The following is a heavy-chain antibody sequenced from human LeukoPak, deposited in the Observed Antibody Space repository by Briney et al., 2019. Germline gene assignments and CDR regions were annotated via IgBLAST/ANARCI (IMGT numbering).Heavy chain of an antibody. V-gene: IGHV3-33*01. D-gene: IGHD5-18*01. Sequence: GGSLRLSCAASGFTFSSYGMHWVRQAPGKGLECGAVIWYDGSNKYYADSVKGRFTISRDNSQNTLYLKMNSLRAEDTAVYYCARSVGVKLSLIDYWGQGTLVTVSS. J-gene: IGHJ4*02. CDR1: GFTFSSYG. CDR2: IWYDGSNK. CDR3: ARSVGVKLSLIDY.